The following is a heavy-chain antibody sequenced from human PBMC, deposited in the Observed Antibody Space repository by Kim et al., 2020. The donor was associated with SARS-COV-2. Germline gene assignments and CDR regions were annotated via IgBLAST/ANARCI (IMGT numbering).Heavy chain of an antibody. D-gene: IGHD2-15*01. J-gene: IGHJ5*02. CDR1: GGSISSGGYY. CDR2: IYYSGST. V-gene: IGHV4-31*03. CDR3: AREHCSGGSCYSMGWFDP. Sequence: SETLSLTCTVSGGSISSGGYYWSWIRQHPGKGLEWIGYIYYSGSTYYNPSLKSRVTISVDTSKNQFSLKLSSVTAADTAVYYCAREHCSGGSCYSMGWFDPWGQGTLVTVSS.